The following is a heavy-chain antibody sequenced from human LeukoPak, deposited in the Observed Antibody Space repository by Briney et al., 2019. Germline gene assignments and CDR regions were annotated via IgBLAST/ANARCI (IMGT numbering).Heavy chain of an antibody. D-gene: IGHD3-10*01. Sequence: SETLSLTCAVYGGSFSGYYWSWIRQPPGKGLEWIGEINHSGSTNYNPSLKSRVTISVDTSKNQFSLKLSSVTAADTAVYYCARGYYGSGSKYNWFDPWGQGTLVTVSS. CDR3: ARGYYGSGSKYNWFDP. CDR2: INHSGST. CDR1: GGSFSGYY. V-gene: IGHV4-34*01. J-gene: IGHJ5*02.